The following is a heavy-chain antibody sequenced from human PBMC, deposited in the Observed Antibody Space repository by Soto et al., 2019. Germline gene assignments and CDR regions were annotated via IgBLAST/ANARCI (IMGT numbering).Heavy chain of an antibody. D-gene: IGHD6-19*01. CDR2: IIPIFGTA. V-gene: IGHV1-69*12. CDR3: ARGRFMGGAVAHFDY. CDR1: GGTFSSYA. J-gene: IGHJ4*02. Sequence: QVQLVQSGAEVKKPGSSVKVSCKASGGTFSSYAISWVRQDPGEGLEWMGGIIPIFGTANYAQKFQGRVTITADESTSTAYMELSSLRSDDTAVYYCARGRFMGGAVAHFDYWGQGTLVTVSS.